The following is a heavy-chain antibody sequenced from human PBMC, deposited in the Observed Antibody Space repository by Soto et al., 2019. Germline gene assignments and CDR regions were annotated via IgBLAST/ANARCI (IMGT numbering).Heavy chain of an antibody. J-gene: IGHJ4*02. V-gene: IGHV4-39*01. CDR2: IDYSGTI. CDR1: GGSISSTSYA. Sequence: QLQLQESGPGLVKPSETLSLTCNASGGSISSTSYAWGWIRQSPGKGMEWIGTIDYSGTIYYNPSLKRLITISGDTSKNQISLKLSSVTAADTSVYYCARHVHKQGYEYYFDSWGQGTLVTVSS. D-gene: IGHD3-3*01. CDR3: ARHVHKQGYEYYFDS.